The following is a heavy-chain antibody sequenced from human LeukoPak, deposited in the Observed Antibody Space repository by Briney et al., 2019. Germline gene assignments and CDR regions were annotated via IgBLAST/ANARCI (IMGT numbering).Heavy chain of an antibody. CDR3: ARGIVATISSYCFDY. V-gene: IGHV4-34*01. CDR2: INHSGST. J-gene: IGHJ4*02. CDR1: GGSFSGYY. Sequence: SETLSLTCAVYGGSFSGYYWSWIRQPPGEGLEWIGEINHSGSTNYNPSLKSRVTISVDTSKNQFSLKLSSVSAADTAVYYCARGIVATISSYCFDYWGQGTLVTVSS. D-gene: IGHD5-12*01.